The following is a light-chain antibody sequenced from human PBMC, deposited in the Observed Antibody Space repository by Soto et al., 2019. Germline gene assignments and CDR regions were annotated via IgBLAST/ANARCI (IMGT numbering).Light chain of an antibody. CDR3: SSYTITSSPV. J-gene: IGLJ1*01. CDR2: EVT. Sequence: QSVLTQPASVSGSPGQSITISCTGTSSDVGGYDFVSWYRQYPGQAPKILIYEVTHRPAGVPDRFSGSKSGNTASLTISGLQADDEADYYCSSYTITSSPVVGPGPKVTVL. CDR1: SSDVGGYDF. V-gene: IGLV2-14*01.